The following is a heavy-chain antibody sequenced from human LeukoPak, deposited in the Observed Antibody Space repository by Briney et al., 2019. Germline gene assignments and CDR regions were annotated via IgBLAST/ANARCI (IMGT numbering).Heavy chain of an antibody. Sequence: SETLSLTCTVSGGSISSYYWGWIRQPPGKGLEWIGYIYYSGSTNYKPSLKSRVTISVDTSKNQFSLKLSSVTAADTAVYYCARDKFEGTERYYYYYMDVWGKGTTVTISS. J-gene: IGHJ6*03. CDR1: GGSISSYY. CDR3: ARDKFEGTERYYYYYMDV. CDR2: IYYSGST. V-gene: IGHV4-59*01. D-gene: IGHD3-16*01.